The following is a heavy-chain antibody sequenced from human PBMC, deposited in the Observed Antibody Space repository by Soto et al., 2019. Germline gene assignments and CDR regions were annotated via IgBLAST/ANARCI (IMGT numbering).Heavy chain of an antibody. CDR1: GFTFSSYG. J-gene: IGHJ6*02. Sequence: QVQLVESGGGVVQPGRSLRLSCAASGFTFSSYGMHWVRQAPGKGLEWVAVISYDGSNKYYADSVKGRFTISRDNSKNTLYLQINSLRAEDTAVYYCAKEFTNHDDSQVYGMDVWGQGNTVTVSS. CDR2: ISYDGSNK. V-gene: IGHV3-30*18. D-gene: IGHD3-3*01. CDR3: AKEFTNHDDSQVYGMDV.